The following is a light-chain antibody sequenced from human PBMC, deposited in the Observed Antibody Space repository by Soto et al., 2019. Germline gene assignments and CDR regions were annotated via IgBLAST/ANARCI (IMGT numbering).Light chain of an antibody. V-gene: IGKV3-20*01. Sequence: EIVLTQSPGTLSLSPGERATLSCRASQSVSSSYLAWYQQKPGQAPRPLIYGASSRAIGIPDQFSGSGSGTGFTLTIRRLEPEDFAGYFCQQYGSSPWTFGQGTKVEIK. CDR2: GAS. J-gene: IGKJ1*01. CDR1: QSVSSSY. CDR3: QQYGSSPWT.